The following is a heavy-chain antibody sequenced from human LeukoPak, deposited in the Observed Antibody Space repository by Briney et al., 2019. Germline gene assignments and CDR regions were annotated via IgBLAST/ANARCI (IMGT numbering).Heavy chain of an antibody. Sequence: ASVKVSCKASGYTFTSDAMHWVRQAPGQRLEWMGWINAGNGNTKYSQKFQGRVTITRDTSASTAYMELSSLRSEDTAVYYCARGAAAGTGDWFDPWGQGTLVTVSS. D-gene: IGHD6-13*01. V-gene: IGHV1-3*01. CDR2: INAGNGNT. CDR1: GYTFTSDA. CDR3: ARGAAAGTGDWFDP. J-gene: IGHJ5*02.